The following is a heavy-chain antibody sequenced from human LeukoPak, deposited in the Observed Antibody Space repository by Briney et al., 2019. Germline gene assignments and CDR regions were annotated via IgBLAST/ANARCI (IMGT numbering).Heavy chain of an antibody. CDR2: INPNSGGT. CDR1: GYTFTGYY. CDR3: ARDRDRMDPHIDY. V-gene: IGHV1-2*02. D-gene: IGHD2-2*03. J-gene: IGHJ4*02. Sequence: ASVKVSCKASGYTFTGYYMHWVRQAPGQGLEWMGWINPNSGGTNYAQKFQGRVTMTRDTSISTAYMELSRLRSDDTAVYYCARDRDRMDPHIDYWGQGTLVTVSS.